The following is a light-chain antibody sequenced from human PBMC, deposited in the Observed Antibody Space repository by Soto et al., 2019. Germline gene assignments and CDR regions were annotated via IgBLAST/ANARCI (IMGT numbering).Light chain of an antibody. CDR2: GAS. Sequence: EIVMTQSPASLSVSPGERATLSCRASQSVNSNLAWYQQKPGQAPRLLIYGASTRATGIPGRFRGSGSGTDFTLTITGLQSEDFATYYCLQHNKYPWAFGQGTKVEIK. CDR3: LQHNKYPWA. V-gene: IGKV3-15*01. J-gene: IGKJ1*01. CDR1: QSVNSN.